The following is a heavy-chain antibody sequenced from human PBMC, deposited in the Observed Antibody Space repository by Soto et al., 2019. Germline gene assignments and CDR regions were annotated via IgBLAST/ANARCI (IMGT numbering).Heavy chain of an antibody. J-gene: IGHJ4*02. CDR1: GYTLTELS. D-gene: IGHD2-15*01. Sequence: QVPLVQSGAEVKKPGASVKVSCKVSGYTLTELSMHWVRQAPGKGLEWMGGFDPEDGETIYAQKFQGRVTMTEDTSTDTAYMELSSLRSEDTAVYYCATALGDLLGYCSGGSCYHPFYWGQGTLVTVSS. V-gene: IGHV1-24*01. CDR3: ATALGDLLGYCSGGSCYHPFY. CDR2: FDPEDGET.